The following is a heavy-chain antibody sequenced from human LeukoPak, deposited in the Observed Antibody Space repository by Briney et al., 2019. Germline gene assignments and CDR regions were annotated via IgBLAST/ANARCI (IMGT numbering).Heavy chain of an antibody. CDR2: INPNSGGT. J-gene: IGHJ4*02. D-gene: IGHD1-26*01. Sequence: ASVKVSCKTSGYSFTGYYMHRVRQAPGQGLEWMGWINPNSGGTDYAQKFQGRVTMTRDTSISTVYMELSRLRSDDTAVYYCARGEDLSKTPTLPPHYWGQGTLVTVSS. CDR3: ARGEDLSKTPTLPPHY. CDR1: GYSFTGYY. V-gene: IGHV1-2*02.